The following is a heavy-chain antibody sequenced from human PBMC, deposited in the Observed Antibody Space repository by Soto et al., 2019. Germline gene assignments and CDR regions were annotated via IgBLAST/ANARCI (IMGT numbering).Heavy chain of an antibody. D-gene: IGHD2-15*01. Sequence: PWWSLRLSCSDSVFTFRSYWMSWVRQVPGKGLEWVANIKEDGSERYYVDSVRGRFTISRDNAQNSLYLQMNSLRAEDTAVYYCAREFGYCSGGSCYFYFDYWGQGTQVTVSS. CDR3: AREFGYCSGGSCYFYFDY. CDR2: IKEDGSER. J-gene: IGHJ4*02. V-gene: IGHV3-7*03. CDR1: VFTFRSYW.